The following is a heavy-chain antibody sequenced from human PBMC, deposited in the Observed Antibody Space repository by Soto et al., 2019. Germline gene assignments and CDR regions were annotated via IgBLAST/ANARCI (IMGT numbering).Heavy chain of an antibody. CDR2: IYYSGST. CDR1: GGSISSSSYY. D-gene: IGHD6-19*01. CDR3: ARRGYSSGWLFDY. Sequence: SETLSLTCTVSGGSISSSSYYWGWIRQPPGKGLEWIGSIYYSGSTYYNPSLKSRVTISVDTSKNQFSLKLSSVTAADTAVYYCARRGYSSGWLFDYWGQGTLVTVSS. J-gene: IGHJ4*02. V-gene: IGHV4-39*01.